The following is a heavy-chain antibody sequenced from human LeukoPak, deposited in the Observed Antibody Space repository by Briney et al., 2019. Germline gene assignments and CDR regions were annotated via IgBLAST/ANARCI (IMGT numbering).Heavy chain of an antibody. Sequence: PSETLSLTCTVSGGSISGHYWSWIRHPPGRGLEWIGYIFYSGRTNYNPSLESRVSMSVDTSKNQFSLQLSSVTAADTAVYYCARVRSGAATNAFDYCGQGTLVTVSS. CDR3: ARVRSGAATNAFDY. D-gene: IGHD1-26*01. V-gene: IGHV4-59*11. CDR1: GGSISGHY. CDR2: IFYSGRT. J-gene: IGHJ4*02.